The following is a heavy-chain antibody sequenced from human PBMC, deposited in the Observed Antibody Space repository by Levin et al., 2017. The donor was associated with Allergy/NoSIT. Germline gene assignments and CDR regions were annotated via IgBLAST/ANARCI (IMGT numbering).Heavy chain of an antibody. J-gene: IGHJ4*02. D-gene: IGHD3-10*01. CDR3: AHNSADYGSGNFDY. V-gene: IGHV2-5*02. Sequence: SGPTLVKPTQTLTLTCTFSGFSLSTSGGAVGWIRQPPGKALEWLALIYWDDDDRYSPSLKSRLTIIKDTSKKQVVLTMTNMDPVDTATYYCAHNSADYGSGNFDYWGQGTLVTVSS. CDR2: IYWDDDD. CDR1: GFSLSTSGGA.